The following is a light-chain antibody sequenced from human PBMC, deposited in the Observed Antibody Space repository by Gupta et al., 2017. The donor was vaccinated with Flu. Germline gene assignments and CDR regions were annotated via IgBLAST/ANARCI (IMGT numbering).Light chain of an antibody. CDR3: QQYENWPIT. CDR1: QSVNSD. J-gene: IGKJ4*01. CDR2: GTS. V-gene: IGKV3-15*01. Sequence: PATLSVSPGERATRACRASQSVNSDLVWYQQKHGQAPSLLIYGTSTRATGIPARFSGSGSETEFTLTISSLQSEDFAVYYCQQYENWPITFGGGTKLEIK.